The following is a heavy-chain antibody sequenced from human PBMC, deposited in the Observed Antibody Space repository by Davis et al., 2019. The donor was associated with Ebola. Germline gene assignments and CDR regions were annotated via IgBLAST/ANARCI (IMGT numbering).Heavy chain of an antibody. CDR1: GFTFSSYA. D-gene: IGHD4-11*01. J-gene: IGHJ3*02. Sequence: GESLKISCAASGFTFSSYAMSWVRQAPGKGLEWVSAISGSGGSTYYADSVKGRFTISRDNSKNTLYLQMNSLRAEDTAVYYCALHTVTTPRDAFDIWGQGTMVTVSS. CDR3: ALHTVTTPRDAFDI. V-gene: IGHV3-23*01. CDR2: ISGSGGST.